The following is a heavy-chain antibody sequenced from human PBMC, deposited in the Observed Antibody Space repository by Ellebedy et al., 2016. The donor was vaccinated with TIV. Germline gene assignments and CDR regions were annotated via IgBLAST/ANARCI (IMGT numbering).Heavy chain of an antibody. V-gene: IGHV4-39*07. Sequence: SETLSLXXTVSGGSISSSSYYWGWIRQPPGKGLEWIGSIYYSGSTYYNPSLKSRVTISVDTSKNQFSLKLSSVTAADTAVYYCATSVLRYFDWPRMDAFDIWGQGTMVTVSS. J-gene: IGHJ3*02. CDR1: GGSISSSSYY. CDR2: IYYSGST. CDR3: ATSVLRYFDWPRMDAFDI. D-gene: IGHD3-9*01.